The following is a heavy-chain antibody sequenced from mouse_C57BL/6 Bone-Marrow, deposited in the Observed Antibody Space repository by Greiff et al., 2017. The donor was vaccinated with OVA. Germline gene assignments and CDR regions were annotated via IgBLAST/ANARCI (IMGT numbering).Heavy chain of an antibody. J-gene: IGHJ4*01. D-gene: IGHD2-4*01. Sequence: QVQLQQSGAELVRPGTSVKLSCKASGYTFTSYWMHWVKQRPGQGLEWIGVIDPSDSYTNYNQKFKGKATLTVDTSSSTAYMQLSSLTSEDSAVYYCARGGGIYYDPYYYAMDYWGQGTSVTVSS. CDR2: IDPSDSYT. CDR3: ARGGGIYYDPYYYAMDY. CDR1: GYTFTSYW. V-gene: IGHV1-59*01.